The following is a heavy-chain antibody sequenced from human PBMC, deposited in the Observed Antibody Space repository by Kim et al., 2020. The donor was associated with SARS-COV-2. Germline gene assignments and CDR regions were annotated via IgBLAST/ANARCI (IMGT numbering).Heavy chain of an antibody. Sequence: SETLSLTCAVYGGSFSGYYWSWIRQPPGKGLEWIGEINHSGSTNYNPSLKSRVTISVDTSKNQFSLKLSSVTAADTAVYYCARRVSGYGSGSYYGEYAYYFDYWGQGTLVTVSS. D-gene: IGHD3-10*01. CDR1: GGSFSGYY. CDR2: INHSGST. V-gene: IGHV4-34*01. CDR3: ARRVSGYGSGSYYGEYAYYFDY. J-gene: IGHJ4*02.